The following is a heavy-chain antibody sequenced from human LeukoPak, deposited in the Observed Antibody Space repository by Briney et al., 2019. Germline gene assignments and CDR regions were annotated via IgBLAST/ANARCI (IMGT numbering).Heavy chain of an antibody. CDR3: ASIRGYSYGSFDY. CDR1: GGTFSSYA. J-gene: IGHJ4*02. V-gene: IGHV1-69*05. D-gene: IGHD5-18*01. CDR2: IIPIFGTA. Sequence: SVKVSCKASGGTFSSYAISWVRQAPGQGLKWMGGIIPIFGTANYAQKFQGRVTITTDESTSTAYMELSSLRSEDTAVYYCASIRGYSYGSFDYWGQGTLVTVSS.